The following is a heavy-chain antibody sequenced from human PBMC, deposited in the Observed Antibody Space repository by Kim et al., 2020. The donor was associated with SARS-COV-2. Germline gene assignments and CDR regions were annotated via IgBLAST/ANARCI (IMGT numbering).Heavy chain of an antibody. Sequence: GESLKISCKGSGYSFTSYWIGWVRQMPGKGLEWMGIIYPGDSDTRYSPSFQGQVTISADKSISTAYLQWSSLKASDTAMYYCARRVTMVRGVIKGGYYFDYWGQGTLVTVSS. D-gene: IGHD3-10*01. CDR1: GYSFTSYW. J-gene: IGHJ4*02. CDR3: ARRVTMVRGVIKGGYYFDY. CDR2: IYPGDSDT. V-gene: IGHV5-51*01.